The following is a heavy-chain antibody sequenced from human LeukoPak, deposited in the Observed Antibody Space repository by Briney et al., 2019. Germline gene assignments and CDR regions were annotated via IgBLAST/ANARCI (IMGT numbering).Heavy chain of an antibody. D-gene: IGHD1-26*01. V-gene: IGHV4-61*01. CDR2: IYYSGST. CDR3: AGAESGSYYGLWDNYYYYYMDV. CDR1: GGSISSGSYY. Sequence: PSQTLSLTCTVSGGSISSGSYYWSWIRQPPGKGLEWIGYIYYSGSTNYNPSLKSRVTISVNTSKYQFSRKLSSVTAADTAVYYCAGAESGSYYGLWDNYYYYYMDVWGKGTTVTISS. J-gene: IGHJ6*03.